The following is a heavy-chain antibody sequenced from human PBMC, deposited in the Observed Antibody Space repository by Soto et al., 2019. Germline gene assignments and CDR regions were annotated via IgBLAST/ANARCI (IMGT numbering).Heavy chain of an antibody. CDR2: IYYSGST. CDR1: GGSISSYY. D-gene: IGHD6-6*01. V-gene: IGHV4-59*08. Sequence: SETLSLTCTVSGGSISSYYWSWIRQPPGKGLEWIGYIYYSGSTNYNPSLKSRVTISVDTSKNQFSLKLSSVTAADTAVYYCARLPGIAARPDYFDYWGQGTLVTVSS. J-gene: IGHJ4*02. CDR3: ARLPGIAARPDYFDY.